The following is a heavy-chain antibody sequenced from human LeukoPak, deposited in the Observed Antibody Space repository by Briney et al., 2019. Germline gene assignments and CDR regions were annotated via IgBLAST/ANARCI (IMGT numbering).Heavy chain of an antibody. Sequence: PPGGSLRLSCAASGFTFSSYGMHWVRQAPGKGLEWVAVIWYDGSNKNYADSVKGRFTISRDNSKNTLYLQMNSLRAEDTAVYYCARALGSGSYLTFDYGGQEPLVTVSS. D-gene: IGHD1-26*01. CDR1: GFTFSSYG. V-gene: IGHV3-33*03. CDR3: ARALGSGSYLTFDY. CDR2: IWYDGSNK. J-gene: IGHJ4*02.